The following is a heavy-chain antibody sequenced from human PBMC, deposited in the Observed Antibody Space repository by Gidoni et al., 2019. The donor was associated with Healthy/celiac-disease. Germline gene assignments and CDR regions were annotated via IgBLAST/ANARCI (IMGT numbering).Heavy chain of an antibody. D-gene: IGHD3-9*01. Sequence: EVQLLESGGGLVQPGGSLRLSCAASGFTCRSDAMSWVRQAPGKGLEWVSASSGSGGSTYYADSVKGRFTISRDNSKNTLYLQMNSLRAEDTAVYYCAKDSPRDYDILTGYNYWGQGTLVTVSS. J-gene: IGHJ4*02. CDR2: SSGSGGST. V-gene: IGHV3-23*01. CDR1: GFTCRSDA. CDR3: AKDSPRDYDILTGYNY.